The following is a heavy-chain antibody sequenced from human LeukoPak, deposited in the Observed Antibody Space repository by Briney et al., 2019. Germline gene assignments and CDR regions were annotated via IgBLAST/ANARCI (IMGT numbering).Heavy chain of an antibody. Sequence: SETLSLTCAVYGGSFSGYYWSWIRQPPGKGLEWIGEINHSGSTNYNPSLKSRVTISVDTSKNQCSLKPSSVTAADTAVYYCASYYGSGTGWFDPWGQGTLVTVSS. J-gene: IGHJ5*02. V-gene: IGHV4-34*01. CDR1: GGSFSGYY. D-gene: IGHD3-10*01. CDR2: INHSGST. CDR3: ASYYGSGTGWFDP.